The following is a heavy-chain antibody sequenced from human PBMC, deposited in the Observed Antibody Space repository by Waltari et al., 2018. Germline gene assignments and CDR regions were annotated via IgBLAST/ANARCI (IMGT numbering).Heavy chain of an antibody. CDR2: IKQDGSEK. CDR1: GLPFSSYW. CDR3: ARGNWAPFDY. V-gene: IGHV3-7*01. J-gene: IGHJ4*02. D-gene: IGHD7-27*01. Sequence: EVQLVESGGGLVQPGGSLRLSCSASGLPFSSYWMTWVRQAPGKGLEWVAIIKQDGSEKHYVDSVKGRFTISRDNAKNSMYLQMNSLGVEDTAIYYCARGNWAPFDYWGQGTLVTVSS.